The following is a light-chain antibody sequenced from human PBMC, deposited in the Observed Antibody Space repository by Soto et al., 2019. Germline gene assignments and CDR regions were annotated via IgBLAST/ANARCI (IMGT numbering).Light chain of an antibody. CDR3: QQYGSSLLT. Sequence: EIVLTQSPGTLSLSPGERATLSCRASQSVSSSYLAWYQQKSGQAPRLLIYGASSRATGIPARFSGSGSGTDFTLTISRLEPEDFAVYYCQQYGSSLLTFGGGTKVEIK. V-gene: IGKV3-20*01. CDR2: GAS. J-gene: IGKJ4*01. CDR1: QSVSSSY.